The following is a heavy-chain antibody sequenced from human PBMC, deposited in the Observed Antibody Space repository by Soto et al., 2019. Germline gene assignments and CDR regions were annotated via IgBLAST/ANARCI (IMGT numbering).Heavy chain of an antibody. CDR3: ARRYVASFDY. CDR1: GGSISSSSYY. D-gene: IGHD3-16*01. J-gene: IGHJ4*02. V-gene: IGHV4-61*01. CDR2: IYYSGST. Sequence: SETLSLTCTVSGGSISSSSYYWSWIRQPPGKGLEWIGYIYYSGSTNYNPSLKSRVTISVDTSKNQFSLKLSSVTAADTAVYYCARRYVASFDYWGQGTLVTVSS.